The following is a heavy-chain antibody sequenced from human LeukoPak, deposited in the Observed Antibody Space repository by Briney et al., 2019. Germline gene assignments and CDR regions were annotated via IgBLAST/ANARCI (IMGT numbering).Heavy chain of an antibody. CDR1: GSSISSGGYY. CDR2: IYYSGST. D-gene: IGHD2-15*01. CDR3: ARGRWRGALGMDV. V-gene: IGHV4-30-4*08. Sequence: PSQTLSLTCTVSGSSISSGGYYWSWIRQHPGKGLEWIGYIYYSGSTYYNPSLKSRVTISVDTSKNQFSLKLSSVTAADTAVYYCARGRWRGALGMDVWGQGTTVTVSS. J-gene: IGHJ6*02.